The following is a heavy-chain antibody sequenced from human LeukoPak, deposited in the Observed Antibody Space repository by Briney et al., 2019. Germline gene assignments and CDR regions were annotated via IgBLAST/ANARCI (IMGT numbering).Heavy chain of an antibody. D-gene: IGHD3-22*01. J-gene: IGHJ4*02. Sequence: SQTLSLTCAVSGGSISSGGYSWNWIRRPPGKGLEWIGYIYPDGSTYYNPSLTSRVTMSVDRSKNQFSLRLSSVTAADTAVYFCARGTYDSSRYNYFDYWGQGTLVTVSS. CDR3: ARGTYDSSRYNYFDY. CDR1: GGSISSGGYS. CDR2: IYPDGST. V-gene: IGHV4-30-2*01.